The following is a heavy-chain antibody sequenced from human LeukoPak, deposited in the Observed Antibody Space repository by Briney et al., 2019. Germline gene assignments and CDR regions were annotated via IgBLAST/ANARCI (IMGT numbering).Heavy chain of an antibody. CDR2: INTNTGKP. CDR1: GYTFTSYA. D-gene: IGHD3-10*01. V-gene: IGHV7-4-1*02. Sequence: ASVQVSCQASGYTFTSYAMNWVRQAPGQGLEWMGWINTNTGKPTYAQGFTGRFVFSLDTSVSTAYLQISSLKAEDTAVYYCARTPPPLLPMIRGISDYWGQGTLVTVSS. CDR3: ARTPPPLLPMIRGISDY. J-gene: IGHJ4*02.